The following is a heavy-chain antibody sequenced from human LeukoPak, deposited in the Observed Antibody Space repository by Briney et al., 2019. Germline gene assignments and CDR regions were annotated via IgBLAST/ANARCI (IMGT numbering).Heavy chain of an antibody. CDR1: GFTFSSYG. CDR2: ISTDARTI. D-gene: IGHD6-25*01. CDR3: VRGQATAWGLDY. Sequence: GGSLRLSCAASGFTFSSYGMHWVRQAPGKGLVWVSHISTDARTITYADFVKGRFTISRDNAKNTVYLQMNSLRADDTALYYCVRGQATAWGLDYWGQGTLVTVSS. V-gene: IGHV3-74*01. J-gene: IGHJ4*02.